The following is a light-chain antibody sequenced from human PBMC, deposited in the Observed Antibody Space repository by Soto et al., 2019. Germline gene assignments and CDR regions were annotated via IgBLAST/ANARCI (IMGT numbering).Light chain of an antibody. CDR3: SSYTSSSTLV. CDR1: XXDVGGYNY. J-gene: IGLJ2*01. CDR2: EVS. V-gene: IGLV2-14*01. Sequence: QSALTQPASVSGSPGQSITISCTGTXXDVGGYNYVSWYQQHPGKAPKLMIYEVSNRPSGVSNRFSGSKSGNTASLTISGLQAEDEADYYCSSYTSSSTLVFGGGTKLTVL.